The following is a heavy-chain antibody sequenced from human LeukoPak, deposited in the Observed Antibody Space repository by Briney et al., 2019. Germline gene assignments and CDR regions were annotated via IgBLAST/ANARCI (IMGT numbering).Heavy chain of an antibody. J-gene: IGHJ4*02. V-gene: IGHV3-7*01. CDR1: GFTFSSHW. CDR3: VREVYAAVTDFDY. D-gene: IGHD2-8*01. CDR2: IKEDGSEQ. Sequence: GXLRLSCATSGFTFSSHWMTWVRQAPGKGLEWMANIKEDGSEQYYVDSVKGRLTISRDNAKNSLYLQMNSLRAEDTAVYYCVREVYAAVTDFDYWGQGTLVTVSS.